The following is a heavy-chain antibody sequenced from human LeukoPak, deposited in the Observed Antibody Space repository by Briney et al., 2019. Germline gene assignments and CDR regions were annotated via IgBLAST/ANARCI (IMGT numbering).Heavy chain of an antibody. CDR1: GFTFSSYA. CDR2: ISYDGSNK. D-gene: IGHD2-15*01. V-gene: IGHV3-30*04. Sequence: GRSLRLSCASSGFTFSSYAMHWVRQAPGKGLEWVAVISYDGSNKYYADSVKGRFTISRDNSKNTLYLQMNSLRAEDTAVYYCASGSGPMGDYFDYWGQGTLVTVSS. CDR3: ASGSGPMGDYFDY. J-gene: IGHJ4*02.